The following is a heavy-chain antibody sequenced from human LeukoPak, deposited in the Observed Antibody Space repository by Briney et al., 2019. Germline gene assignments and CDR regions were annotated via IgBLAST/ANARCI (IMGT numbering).Heavy chain of an antibody. J-gene: IGHJ2*01. V-gene: IGHV3-48*03. D-gene: IGHD3-16*01. CDR3: ARDLGIVWVTRHFDL. CDR2: ISSSGSTI. CDR1: GFTFSSYE. Sequence: TGGSLRLSCAASGFTFSSYEMNWVRQAPGKGLEWVSYISSSGSTIYYADSVKGRFTISRDNAKNSLYLQMNSLRAEDTAVYYCARDLGIVWVTRHFDLWGRGTLVTVSS.